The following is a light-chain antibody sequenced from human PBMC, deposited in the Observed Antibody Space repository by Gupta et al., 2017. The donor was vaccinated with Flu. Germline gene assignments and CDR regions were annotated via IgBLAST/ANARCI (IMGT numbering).Light chain of an antibody. CDR2: EVY. CDR1: SSDVGGFNL. CDR3: SSYAGCMTLV. Sequence: QSVLTQPASMSGSPGQSITMSCTGTSSDVGGFNLVSWYQQHPGKAHKLMIFEVYKRPAGVANRFSGSRSGSVASLTISGLQAEDEADYYCSSYAGCMTLVFGGGTNVTVL. J-gene: IGLJ2*01. V-gene: IGLV2-23*02.